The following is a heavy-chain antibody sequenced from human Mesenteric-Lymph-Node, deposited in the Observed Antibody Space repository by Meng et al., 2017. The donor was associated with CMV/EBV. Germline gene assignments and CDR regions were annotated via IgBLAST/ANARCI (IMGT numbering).Heavy chain of an antibody. J-gene: IGHJ5*02. CDR3: ARDYCGGDCQVANWFDP. CDR2: SNAGNGNT. D-gene: IGHD2-21*01. Sequence: ASVKVSCKASGYTFTSYAMHWVRQAPGQRLEWMGWSNAGNGNTKYSQEFQGRVTITRDTSASTAYMELSSLRSDDTAVYYCARDYCGGDCQVANWFDPWGQGTLVTVSS. V-gene: IGHV1-3*02. CDR1: GYTFTSYA.